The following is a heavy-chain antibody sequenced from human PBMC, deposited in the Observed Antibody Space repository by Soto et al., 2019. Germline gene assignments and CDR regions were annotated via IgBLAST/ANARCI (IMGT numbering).Heavy chain of an antibody. D-gene: IGHD6-13*01. V-gene: IGHV3-23*01. CDR1: GFTFSSYA. CDR3: AKLAAAYPLYYYGMDV. CDR2: ISGSGGST. Sequence: GGSLRLSCAASGFTFSSYAMSWVRQAPGKGLEWVSAISGSGGSTYYADSVKGRFTISRDNSKNTLYLQMNSLRAEDTAVYYCAKLAAAYPLYYYGMDVWGQGTTVTVSS. J-gene: IGHJ6*02.